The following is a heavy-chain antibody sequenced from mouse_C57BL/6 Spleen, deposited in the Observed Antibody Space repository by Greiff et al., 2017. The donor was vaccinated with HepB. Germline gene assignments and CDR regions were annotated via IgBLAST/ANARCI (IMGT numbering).Heavy chain of an antibody. V-gene: IGHV5-6*02. CDR2: ISSGGSYT. J-gene: IGHJ4*01. CDR1: GFTFSSYG. CDR3: ARGGTTVVEDYYAMDY. Sequence: DVKLVESGGDLVKPGGSLKLSCAASGFTFSSYGMSWVRQTPDKRLEWVATISSGGSYTYYPDSVKGRFTISRDNAKNTLYLQMSSLKSEDTAMYYCARGGTTVVEDYYAMDYWGQGTSVTVSS. D-gene: IGHD1-1*01.